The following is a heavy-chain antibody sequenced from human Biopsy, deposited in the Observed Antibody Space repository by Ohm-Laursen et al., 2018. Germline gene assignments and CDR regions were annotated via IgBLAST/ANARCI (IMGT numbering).Heavy chain of an antibody. D-gene: IGHD3-9*01. CDR3: ARDDDTAGHYMILNH. CDR1: GFAFSYYG. CDR2: MWSDGINK. V-gene: IGHV3-33*01. Sequence: LSLTCAPSGFAFSYYGLHWVRQAPGKGLQWVAVMWSDGINKNYADSVKGRFTVSRDNSNNVLYLQMSSLRDEESAVYYCARDDDTAGHYMILNHWGQGTLVTVSS. J-gene: IGHJ5*02.